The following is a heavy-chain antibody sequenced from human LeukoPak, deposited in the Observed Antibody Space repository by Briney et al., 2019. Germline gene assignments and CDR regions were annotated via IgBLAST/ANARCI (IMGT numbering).Heavy chain of an antibody. Sequence: PGGSLRLSCAASGFTFSSYTMNWVRQAPGKGLEWVSSISGSSDYIFYADSVKGRFTISRDNAKNSLYLQMNSLRAEDTAVYYCAKHRGGWSPLDYWGQGTLVTVSS. CDR1: GFTFSSYT. J-gene: IGHJ4*02. CDR3: AKHRGGWSPLDY. V-gene: IGHV3-21*04. D-gene: IGHD3-10*01. CDR2: ISGSSDYI.